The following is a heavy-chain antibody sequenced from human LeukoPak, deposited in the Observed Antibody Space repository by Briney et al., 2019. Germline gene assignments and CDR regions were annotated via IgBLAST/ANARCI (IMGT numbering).Heavy chain of an antibody. V-gene: IGHV4-39*05. J-gene: IGHJ4*02. D-gene: IGHD5-12*01. CDR3: AKSNGYGLIDY. Sequence: SETPSLTCTVSGGSISSSSYYWGWIRQPPGKGLEWIGSIYYSGSTYYNPSLKSRVTISVDTSKNQFSLKLSSVTAADTAMYYCAKSNGYGLIDYWGQGTLVTVSS. CDR2: IYYSGST. CDR1: GGSISSSSYY.